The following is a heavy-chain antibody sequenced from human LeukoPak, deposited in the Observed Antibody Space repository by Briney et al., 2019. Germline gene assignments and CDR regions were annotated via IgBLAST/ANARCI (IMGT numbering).Heavy chain of an antibody. J-gene: IGHJ4*02. D-gene: IGHD6-19*01. CDR1: GFTFSSYA. V-gene: IGHV3-23*01. Sequence: GGSQRLSCAASGFTFSSYAMSWVRQAPGKGLEWVSAISGSGGSTYYADSVKGRFTISRDNSKNTLYLQMNSLRAEDTAVYYCAKDSSSGRYYYYFDYWGQGTLVTVSS. CDR3: AKDSSSGRYYYYFDY. CDR2: ISGSGGST.